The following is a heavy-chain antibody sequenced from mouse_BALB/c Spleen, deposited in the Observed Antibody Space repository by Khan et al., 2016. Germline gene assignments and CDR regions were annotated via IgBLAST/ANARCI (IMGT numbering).Heavy chain of an antibody. V-gene: IGHV5-6-5*01. CDR2: ISSGGST. Sequence: EVELVESGGGLVKPGGSLKLSCAASGFTFSSYAMSWVRQTPEKRLEWVASISSGGSTYYPDSVKGRFTISRDNARNILYLQMSSLRSEDTAMYYGARGWYCNYWGEGTTLTVSS. CDR1: GFTFSSYA. CDR3: ARGWYCNY. J-gene: IGHJ2*01.